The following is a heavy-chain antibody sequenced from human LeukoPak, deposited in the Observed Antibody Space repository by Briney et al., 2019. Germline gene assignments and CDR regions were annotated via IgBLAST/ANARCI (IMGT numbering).Heavy chain of an antibody. CDR3: AHLPNGHDDYGDYRLAYYFDY. V-gene: IGHV1-46*03. J-gene: IGHJ4*02. D-gene: IGHD4-17*01. CDR2: ISPSGGST. Sequence: GASVKVSCKAFGYTFTGYWMHWVRQAPGQGPEWMGVISPSGGSTIYAQKFQGRVTITADESTSTAYMELSSLRSEDTAVYYCAHLPNGHDDYGDYRLAYYFDYWGQGTLVTVSS. CDR1: GYTFTGYW.